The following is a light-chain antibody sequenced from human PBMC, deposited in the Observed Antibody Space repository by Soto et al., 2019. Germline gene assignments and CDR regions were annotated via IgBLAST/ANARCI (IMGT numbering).Light chain of an antibody. Sequence: QSALTQPPSASGSPGQSVTISCAGTSSDVGGYNYVSWYQQHPGKAPKLIIXEVXTRPXGVPDRFSGSKSGNTASLTVSGXXXXXXXXYYCSSYAGTNRPLFGGGTKLTVL. CDR1: SSDVGGYNY. J-gene: IGLJ2*01. CDR3: SSYAGTNRPL. CDR2: EVX. V-gene: IGLV2-8*01.